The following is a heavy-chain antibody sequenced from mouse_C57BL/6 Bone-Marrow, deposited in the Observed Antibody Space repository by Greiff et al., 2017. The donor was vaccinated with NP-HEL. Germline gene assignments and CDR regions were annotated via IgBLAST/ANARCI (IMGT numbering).Heavy chain of an antibody. CDR2: IYPRDGST. CDR1: GYTFTSYD. CDR3: ARDYYGSSLYYFDY. V-gene: IGHV1-85*01. J-gene: IGHJ2*01. D-gene: IGHD1-1*01. Sequence: QVQLKESGPELVKPGASVKLSCKASGYTFTSYDINWVKQRPGQGLEWIGWIYPRDGSTKYNEKFKGKATLTVDTSSSTAYMELHSLTSEDSAVYFWARDYYGSSLYYFDYWGQGTTLTVSS.